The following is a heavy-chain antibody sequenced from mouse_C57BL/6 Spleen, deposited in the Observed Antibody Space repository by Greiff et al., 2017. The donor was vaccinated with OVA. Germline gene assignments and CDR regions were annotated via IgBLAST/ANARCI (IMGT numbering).Heavy chain of an antibody. CDR1: GYSITSGYY. V-gene: IGHV3-6*01. Sequence: EVHLVESGPGLVKPSQSLSLTCSVTGYSITSGYYWNWIRPFPGNKLEWLGFISYDSSNNYNPSLKNRISITRDTSKNQFYLKVNTVTTEDTATYYCASWRPIFYYFDYWGQGTTLTVSS. J-gene: IGHJ2*01. CDR2: ISYDSSN. CDR3: ASWRPIFYYFDY.